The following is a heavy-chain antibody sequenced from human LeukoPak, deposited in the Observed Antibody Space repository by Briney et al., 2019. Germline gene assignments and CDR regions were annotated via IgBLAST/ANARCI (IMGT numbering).Heavy chain of an antibody. J-gene: IGHJ4*02. CDR2: INPNSGGT. V-gene: IGHV1-2*06. CDR3: ATQYSGSSRLLGY. CDR1: GYTFTGYY. D-gene: IGHD1-26*01. Sequence: ASVKVSCKASGYTFTGYYTHWVRQAPGQGLEWMGRINPNSGGTNYAQKFQGRVTMTRDTSISTAYMELSRLRSDDTAVYYCATQYSGSSRLLGYWGQGTLVTVPS.